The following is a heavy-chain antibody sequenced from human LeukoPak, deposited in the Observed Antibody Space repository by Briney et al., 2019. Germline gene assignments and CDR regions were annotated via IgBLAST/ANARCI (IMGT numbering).Heavy chain of an antibody. Sequence: KASETLSLTCTVSGGSISSSSYYWGWIRQPPGKGLEWIGSIYYSGSTYYNPSLKSRVTISVDTSKNQFSLKLSSVTAADTAVYYCARGTRDLVDTAMVTEFDYWGQGTLVTVSS. D-gene: IGHD5-18*01. CDR3: ARGTRDLVDTAMVTEFDY. J-gene: IGHJ4*02. CDR1: GGSISSSSYY. V-gene: IGHV4-39*07. CDR2: IYYSGST.